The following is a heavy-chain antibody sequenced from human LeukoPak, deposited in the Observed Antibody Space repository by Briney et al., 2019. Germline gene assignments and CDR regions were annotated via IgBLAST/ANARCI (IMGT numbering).Heavy chain of an antibody. Sequence: SQTLSLTCTVSGGSISSGDYYWSWIRQPPGEGLEWIGYIYYSGSTYYNPSLKSRVTISVDTSKNQFSLKLSSATAADTAVYYCARDSGYGFDYWGQGTLVTVSS. V-gene: IGHV4-30-4*08. CDR3: ARDSGYGFDY. CDR2: IYYSGST. J-gene: IGHJ4*02. CDR1: GGSISSGDYY. D-gene: IGHD5-12*01.